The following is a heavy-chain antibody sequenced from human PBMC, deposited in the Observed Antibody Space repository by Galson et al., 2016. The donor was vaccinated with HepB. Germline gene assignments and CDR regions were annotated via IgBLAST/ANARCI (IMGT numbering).Heavy chain of an antibody. V-gene: IGHV4-31*02. CDR3: AREGNVDYFDY. Sequence: IRQQPGKGLEWIAYIYYNGNTFYNPSLRGRLTITLDTPKNQFSLRVTHLTAADTAIYYCAREGNVDYFDYWGQGTLITVSS. D-gene: IGHD2-21*01. J-gene: IGHJ4*02. CDR2: IYYNGNT.